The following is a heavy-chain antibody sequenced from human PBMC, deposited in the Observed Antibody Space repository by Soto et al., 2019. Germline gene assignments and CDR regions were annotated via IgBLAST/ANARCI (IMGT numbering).Heavy chain of an antibody. Sequence: QVQLQESGPGLVKPSETLSLTCTVSGGSISSYYWSWIRQPPGKGLEWIGYIYYSGSTNYNPSLKSRVTISVDTSKNQFSLKLSSVTAADTAVYYCASSGTFPGFDYWGQGTLVTVSS. J-gene: IGHJ4*02. CDR2: IYYSGST. CDR1: GGSISSYY. CDR3: ASSGTFPGFDY. D-gene: IGHD1-26*01. V-gene: IGHV4-59*08.